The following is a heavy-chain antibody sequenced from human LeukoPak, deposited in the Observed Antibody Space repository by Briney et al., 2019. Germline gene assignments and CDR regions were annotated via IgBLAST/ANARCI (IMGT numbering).Heavy chain of an antibody. CDR1: GGSISSYY. J-gene: IGHJ3*02. V-gene: IGHV4-59*12. CDR2: IYYSGST. CDR3: ARETPDAFDI. Sequence: TSETLSLTCTVSGGSISSYYWSWIRQPPGKGLEWIGYIYYSGSTYYNPSLKSRVIISVDTSKNQFSLKLSSVTAADTAVYYCARETPDAFDIWGQGTMVTVSS.